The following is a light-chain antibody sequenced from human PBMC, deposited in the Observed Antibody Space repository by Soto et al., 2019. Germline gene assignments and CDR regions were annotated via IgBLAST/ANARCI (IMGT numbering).Light chain of an antibody. CDR1: SSDVGAYNF. CDR3: SSYTLTTYV. J-gene: IGLJ1*01. CDR2: EVS. Sequence: QSVLTQPASVSGSPGQSITISCTGTSSDVGAYNFVSWYQQHPDKAPKLLIYEVSNRPSGISNRFVGSKSGNTASLSISGLQAEDEADYYCSSYTLTTYVFGTGTQLTVL. V-gene: IGLV2-14*01.